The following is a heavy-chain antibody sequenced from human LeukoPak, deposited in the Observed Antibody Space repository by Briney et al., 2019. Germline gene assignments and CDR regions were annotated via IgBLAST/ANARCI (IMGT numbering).Heavy chain of an antibody. V-gene: IGHV3-48*01. CDR1: GFTFSKHT. J-gene: IGHJ4*02. Sequence: GGSLRLSCAASGFTFSKHTMHWVRQAPGKGLEWVSDISGSSDTIYYADSVKGRFTISRDNAKNSLYLQMNSLRAEDTAVYYCARTGAPLDYWGKGTLVTVSS. D-gene: IGHD1-26*01. CDR3: ARTGAPLDY. CDR2: ISGSSDTI.